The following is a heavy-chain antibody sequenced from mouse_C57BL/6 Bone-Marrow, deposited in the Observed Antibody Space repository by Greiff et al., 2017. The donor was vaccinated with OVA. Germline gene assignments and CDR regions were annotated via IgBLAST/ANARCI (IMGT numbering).Heavy chain of an antibody. CDR3: ARRHSSGSPFAY. Sequence: QVQLKQSGTELVKPGASVKLSCKASGYTFTSYWMHWVKQRPGQGLEWIGNINPSNGGTNYNEKFKSKATLTVDKSSSTAYMQLSSLTSEDSAVYYCARRHSSGSPFAYWGQGTLVTVSA. CDR1: GYTFTSYW. D-gene: IGHD3-1*01. CDR2: INPSNGGT. J-gene: IGHJ3*01. V-gene: IGHV1-53*01.